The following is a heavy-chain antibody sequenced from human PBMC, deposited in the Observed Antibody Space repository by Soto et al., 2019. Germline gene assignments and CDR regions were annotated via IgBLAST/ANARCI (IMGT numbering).Heavy chain of an antibody. CDR2: IYWNDDK. D-gene: IGHD3-3*01. J-gene: IGHJ3*02. CDR1: GFSLSTSGVG. CDR3: ARGFGGYDFWSGYLSAAFDI. Sequence: QITLKESGPTLVKPTQTLTLTCTFSGFSLSTSGVGVGWIRQPPGKALEWLALIYWNDDKRYSPSLKSRLTITKDTYKIQVVLTMTNMDPVDTATYYCARGFGGYDFWSGYLSAAFDIWGQGTMVTVSS. V-gene: IGHV2-5*01.